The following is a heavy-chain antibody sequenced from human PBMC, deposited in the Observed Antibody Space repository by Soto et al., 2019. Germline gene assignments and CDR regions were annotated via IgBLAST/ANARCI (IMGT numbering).Heavy chain of an antibody. CDR3: ATRVVVPAAPNWFDP. D-gene: IGHD2-2*01. CDR2: INHSGST. Sequence: SETLSLTCTVSGDSISTRSNYWGGIRQPPGKGLEWIGEINHSGSTNYNPSLKSRVTISVDTSKNQFSLKLSSVTAADTAVYYCATRVVVPAAPNWFDPWGQGTLVTVSS. V-gene: IGHV4-39*07. J-gene: IGHJ5*02. CDR1: GDSISTRSNY.